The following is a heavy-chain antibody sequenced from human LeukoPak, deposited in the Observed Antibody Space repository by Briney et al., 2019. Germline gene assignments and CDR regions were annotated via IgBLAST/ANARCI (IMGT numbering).Heavy chain of an antibody. CDR3: ARDAGSGY. J-gene: IGHJ4*02. D-gene: IGHD2-15*01. Sequence: SVKVSCKASGGTFSSYTISWVRQAPGQGLEWMGRIIPILGIANSAQKFQGRVTITAHKSTSTAYRDLSSQRSEDTAVYYCARDAGSGYGGEGTLVTVS. V-gene: IGHV1-69*04. CDR2: IIPILGIA. CDR1: GGTFSSYT.